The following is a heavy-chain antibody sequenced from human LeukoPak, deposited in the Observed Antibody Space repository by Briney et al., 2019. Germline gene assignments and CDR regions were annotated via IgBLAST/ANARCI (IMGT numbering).Heavy chain of an antibody. J-gene: IGHJ4*02. Sequence: GASVKVSCKASGYTFTSYGISWVRQAPGQGLEWMGIINPSGGSTSYAQKFQGRVTMTRDVSTSTVYMELSSLRSEDTAVYYCAREHDYGAPLDYWGQGTLVTVSS. CDR3: AREHDYGAPLDY. V-gene: IGHV1-46*01. CDR2: INPSGGST. CDR1: GYTFTSYG. D-gene: IGHD4-17*01.